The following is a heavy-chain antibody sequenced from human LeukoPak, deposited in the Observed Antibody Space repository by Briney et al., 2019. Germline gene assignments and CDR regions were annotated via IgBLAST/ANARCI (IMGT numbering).Heavy chain of an antibody. CDR1: GFTFSNSA. CDR2: LSGSGITT. Sequence: GGSLRLSCAASGFTFSNSAMSWVRQAPGKGLEWVSTLSGSGITTYYADSVKGRFTISRDNSKNTLYLQMDSLRAEDTAVYYCAKGIYSSGWSYFDYWGHGTLVTVSS. D-gene: IGHD6-19*01. V-gene: IGHV3-23*01. CDR3: AKGIYSSGWSYFDY. J-gene: IGHJ4*01.